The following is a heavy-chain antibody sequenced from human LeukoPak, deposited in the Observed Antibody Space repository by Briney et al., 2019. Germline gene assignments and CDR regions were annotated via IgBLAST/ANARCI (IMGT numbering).Heavy chain of an antibody. D-gene: IGHD3-9*01. CDR1: GYSISSGYY. J-gene: IGHJ5*02. Sequence: SETLSLTCTVSGYSISSGYYWGWIRQPPGKGLEWVGRIYTSGSTNYNPSLKSRVTMSVDTSKNQFSLKLSSVTAADTAVYYCARDGYDILTESGWFDPWGQGTLVTVSS. CDR3: ARDGYDILTESGWFDP. V-gene: IGHV4-38-2*02. CDR2: IYTSGST.